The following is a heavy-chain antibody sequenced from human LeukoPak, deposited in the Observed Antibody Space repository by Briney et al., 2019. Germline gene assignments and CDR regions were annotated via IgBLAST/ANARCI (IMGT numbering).Heavy chain of an antibody. CDR2: INHSGST. V-gene: IGHV4-34*01. CDR3: ARDPEVAYYFDY. D-gene: IGHD2-15*01. J-gene: IGHJ4*02. CDR1: GGSFSGYY. Sequence: KPSETLSLTCAVYGGSFSGYYWSWIRQPPGKGLEWIGEINHSGSTNYNPSLKSRVTISVDTPKNQFSLKLSSVTAADTAVYYCARDPEVAYYFDYWGQGTLVTVSS.